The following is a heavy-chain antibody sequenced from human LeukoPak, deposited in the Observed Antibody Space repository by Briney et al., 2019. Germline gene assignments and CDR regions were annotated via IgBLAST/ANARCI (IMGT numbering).Heavy chain of an antibody. CDR2: ISGSGGST. V-gene: IGHV3-23*01. Sequence: GSLRLSCAASGFTFSGYAMSWVRQAPGKGLEWVSAISGSGGSTYYADSVKGRFTISRDNSKNTLYLQMNSLRAEDTAVYYCAKYRSTAGMVRGVIGYWGQGTLVTVSS. CDR1: GFTFSGYA. CDR3: AKYRSTAGMVRGVIGY. J-gene: IGHJ4*02. D-gene: IGHD3-10*01.